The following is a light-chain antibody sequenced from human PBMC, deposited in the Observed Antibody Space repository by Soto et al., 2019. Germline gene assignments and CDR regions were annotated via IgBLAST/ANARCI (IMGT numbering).Light chain of an antibody. V-gene: IGLV4-69*01. J-gene: IGLJ2*01. Sequence: QPVLTQPPSASASLGASVRLTCTLSSGHTNYAIAWHQLQPEKGPRYLMKLDSDGSHTKGDGIPNRSSGSSSGAERYLTISGLQSDDEADYYCQTWDTGIVLFGGGTKLTVL. CDR1: SGHTNYA. CDR2: LDSDGSH. CDR3: QTWDTGIVL.